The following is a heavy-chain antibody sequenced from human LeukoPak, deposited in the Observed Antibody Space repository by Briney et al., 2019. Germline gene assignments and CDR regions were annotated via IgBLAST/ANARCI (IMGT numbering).Heavy chain of an antibody. Sequence: GGSLRLSCAASGFTFSSYSMNWVRQAPGKGLEWVSSIGSSSSYIYYADSVKGRFTISRDNAKNSLYLQMDSLRAEDTAVYYCARDGDIVVVPAAFEGYFDYWGQGTLVTVSS. V-gene: IGHV3-21*01. CDR3: ARDGDIVVVPAAFEGYFDY. CDR1: GFTFSSYS. J-gene: IGHJ4*02. CDR2: IGSSSSYI. D-gene: IGHD2-2*01.